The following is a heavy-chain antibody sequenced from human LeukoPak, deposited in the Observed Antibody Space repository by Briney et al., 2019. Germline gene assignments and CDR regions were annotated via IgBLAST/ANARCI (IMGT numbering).Heavy chain of an antibody. Sequence: ASVKVSCKASGYTSTSYGISWVRQAPGQGLEWMGWISAYNGNTNYAQKLQGRVTMTTDTSTSTAYMELRSLRSDDTAVYYCARSLAATYYFDYWGQGTLVTVSS. CDR3: ARSLAATYYFDY. J-gene: IGHJ4*02. V-gene: IGHV1-18*01. CDR1: GYTSTSYG. D-gene: IGHD2-15*01. CDR2: ISAYNGNT.